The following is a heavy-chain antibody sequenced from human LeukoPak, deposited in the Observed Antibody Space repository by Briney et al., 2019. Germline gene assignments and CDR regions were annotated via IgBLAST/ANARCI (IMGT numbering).Heavy chain of an antibody. CDR2: IYYSGST. Sequence: SETLSLTCTVSGGSISSYYWSWIRQPPGKGLEWIGDIYYSGSTNYNPSLKSRVTISVDTSKNQFSLKLSSVTAADTAVYYCARATRGAAGTYYYYMDVWGKGTTVTISS. J-gene: IGHJ6*03. CDR3: ARATRGAAGTYYYYMDV. V-gene: IGHV4-59*01. CDR1: GGSISSYY. D-gene: IGHD6-13*01.